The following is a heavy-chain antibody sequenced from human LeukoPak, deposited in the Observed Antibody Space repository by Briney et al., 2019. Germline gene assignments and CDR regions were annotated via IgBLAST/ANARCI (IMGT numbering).Heavy chain of an antibody. V-gene: IGHV3-7*01. J-gene: IGHJ3*02. D-gene: IGHD2-21*01. CDR1: GFTFSSYW. Sequence: HAGGSLRLSCAASGFTFSSYWMSWVRQAPGKGLEWVANIKQDGSEKYYVDSVKGRFTISRDNAKNSLYLQMNSLRAEDTAVYYCARIVVVMGMAFDIWGQGTMVTVSS. CDR2: IKQDGSEK. CDR3: ARIVVVMGMAFDI.